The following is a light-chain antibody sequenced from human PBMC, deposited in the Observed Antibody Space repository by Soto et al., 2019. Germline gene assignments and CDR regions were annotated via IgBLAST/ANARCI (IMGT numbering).Light chain of an antibody. J-gene: IGKJ5*01. V-gene: IGKV3-15*01. CDR2: GAS. CDR1: QSVSSN. CDR3: QQSSSSPIT. Sequence: EIVMTQSPATLSVSPGERATLSCRASQSVSSNLAWYQQKPGQAPRLLIYGASTGATGIPARFSGSGSGTEFILTISRLEAEDFAVYYCQQSSSSPITFGQGTRLEIK.